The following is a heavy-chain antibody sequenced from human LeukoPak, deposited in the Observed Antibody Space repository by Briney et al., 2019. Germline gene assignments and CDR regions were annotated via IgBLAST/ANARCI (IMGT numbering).Heavy chain of an antibody. CDR1: GGSISSSSYY. CDR3: AGPLLTYYSDSSAYS. D-gene: IGHD3-22*01. CDR2: IYYSGST. V-gene: IGHV4-39*01. J-gene: IGHJ4*02. Sequence: SETLSLTCTVSGGSISSSSYYWGWIRQPRGKGLEWIGIIYYSGSTSYNPSLKSRVTISIDTSKNQFSLKLSSVTAADTAVYYCAGPLLTYYSDSSAYSWGQGTLVTVSS.